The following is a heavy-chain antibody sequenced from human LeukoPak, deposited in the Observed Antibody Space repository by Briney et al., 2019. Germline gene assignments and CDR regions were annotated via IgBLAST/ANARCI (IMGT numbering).Heavy chain of an antibody. J-gene: IGHJ4*02. V-gene: IGHV1-8*03. CDR1: GYTFTTYD. CDR2: MNPNSGYT. Sequence: PSVKVSCKASGYTFTTYDISWVRQATGQGHEWMGWMNPNSGYTGYAQKFQGRVTITRDTSISTAYMELSSLRSEDTAVYYCARVAGSIDYWGQGTLVTVSS. CDR3: ARVAGSIDY. D-gene: IGHD6-19*01.